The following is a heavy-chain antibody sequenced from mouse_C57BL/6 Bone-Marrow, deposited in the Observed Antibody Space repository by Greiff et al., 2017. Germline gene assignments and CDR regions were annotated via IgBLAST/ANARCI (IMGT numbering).Heavy chain of an antibody. CDR2: IWRGGST. J-gene: IGHJ2*01. CDR1: GFSLTSYG. V-gene: IGHV2-5*01. Sequence: QVQLQQSGPGLVQPSQSLSITCTVSGFSLTSYGVHWVRQSPGKGLEWLGVIWRGGSTDYNAAFMSRLSITKDNSKSQVFFKMNSLQADDTAIYYCAKTFYYYGSSYVGVFFDYWGQGATLTVSS. D-gene: IGHD1-1*01. CDR3: AKTFYYYGSSYVGVFFDY.